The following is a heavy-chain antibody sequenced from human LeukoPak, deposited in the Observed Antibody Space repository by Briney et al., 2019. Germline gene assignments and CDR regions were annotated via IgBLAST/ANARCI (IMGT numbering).Heavy chain of an antibody. J-gene: IGHJ4*02. CDR1: GFTFSSYA. CDR3: AGLYYYDSSGYQTSN. V-gene: IGHV3-30*04. CDR2: ISYDGSNK. D-gene: IGHD3-22*01. Sequence: GGSLRLSCAASGFTFSSYAMHWVRQAPGKGLEWVAVISYDGSNKYYADSVKGRFTISRDNSKNTLYLQMNSLRAEDTAVYYCAGLYYYDSSGYQTSNWGQGTLVTVSS.